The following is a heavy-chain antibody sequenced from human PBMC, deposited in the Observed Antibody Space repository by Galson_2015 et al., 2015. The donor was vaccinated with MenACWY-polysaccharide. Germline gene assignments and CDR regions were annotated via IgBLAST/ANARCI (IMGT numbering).Heavy chain of an antibody. CDR2: MNPNSGNT. CDR1: GYTFTTYD. D-gene: IGHD1-1*01. J-gene: IGHJ5*02. CDR3: ARGIRQTTVWFDP. V-gene: IGHV1-8*01. Sequence: SVKVSCKASGYTFTTYDINWVRQATGQGLEWMGWMNPNSGNTGYAQKFQGRVTMTRNTSISIAYMELSSLRSEDTAVYYCARGIRQTTVWFDPWGQGTLVAVSS.